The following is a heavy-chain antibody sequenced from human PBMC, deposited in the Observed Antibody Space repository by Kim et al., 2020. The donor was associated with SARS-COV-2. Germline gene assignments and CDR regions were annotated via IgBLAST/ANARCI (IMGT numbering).Heavy chain of an antibody. Sequence: GGSLRLFCAASGFTFSNYAMNWVRQAPGKGLEWVSSISGSGDNTYYADSVKGRFTISRDNSKNTLYLQMNSLRAEDTAIYYCAKAETGSGSYYNYCDFWGQGTLVTVAS. CDR2: ISGSGDNT. J-gene: IGHJ4*02. D-gene: IGHD3-10*01. CDR3: AKAETGSGSYYNYCDF. CDR1: GFTFSNYA. V-gene: IGHV3-23*01.